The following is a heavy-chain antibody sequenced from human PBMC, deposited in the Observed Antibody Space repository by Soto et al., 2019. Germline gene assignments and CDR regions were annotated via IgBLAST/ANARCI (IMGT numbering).Heavy chain of an antibody. CDR3: ARGHGYGSSWLRA. Sequence: QVQLQQWGAGLLKPSETLSLTCAVYGGSFSGYYWSWIRQPPGKGLEWIGEINHSGSTNYNPSLTSRVTTQVDTSKNQFDLKLSSVSAADTAGYSCARGHGYGSSWLRAGGQGTLVTVSS. J-gene: IGHJ4*02. CDR2: INHSGST. V-gene: IGHV4-34*01. D-gene: IGHD6-13*01. CDR1: GGSFSGYY.